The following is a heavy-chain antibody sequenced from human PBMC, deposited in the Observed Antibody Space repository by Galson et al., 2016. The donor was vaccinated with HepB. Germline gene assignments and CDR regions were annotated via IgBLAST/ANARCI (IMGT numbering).Heavy chain of an antibody. D-gene: IGHD3-10*01. Sequence: ETLSLTCAVYGGSFSGNYWTWIRQPPGRGLEWIGEINHRGNKDYNPSLKSRATISNDTSKNQFSLKKTYVTDSDTAMYYCARGQWTPKRINMVRGASDPKFDTWGQGTLVTVSP. V-gene: IGHV4-34*01. CDR3: ARGQWTPKRINMVRGASDPKFDT. J-gene: IGHJ5*02. CDR2: INHRGNK. CDR1: GGSFSGNY.